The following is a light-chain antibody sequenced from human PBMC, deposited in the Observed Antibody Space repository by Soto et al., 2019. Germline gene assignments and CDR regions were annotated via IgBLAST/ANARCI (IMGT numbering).Light chain of an antibody. CDR1: QTISIY. CDR2: AAS. Sequence: DIQMTQSPSSLSASVGDRVTITCRASQTISIYLNWYQQKPGKAPQLLIYAASNLQSGVPSRFSGSGSGTDFTLTISSLQPEDFATYYCQQSHSAPYTFGLGTKLEIK. CDR3: QQSHSAPYT. J-gene: IGKJ2*01. V-gene: IGKV1-39*01.